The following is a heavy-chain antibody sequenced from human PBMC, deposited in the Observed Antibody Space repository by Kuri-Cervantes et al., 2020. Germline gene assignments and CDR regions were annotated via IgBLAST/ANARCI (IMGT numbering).Heavy chain of an antibody. Sequence: SVKVSCKASGGTFSSYTISWVRQAPGQGLEWMGRIIPILGIANYAQKFQGRVTITADESTSTAYMELSSLRSEDTAVYYCARAGSSGWYLGVYYYYGMDVWGQGTTVTVSS. CDR3: ARAGSSGWYLGVYYYYGMDV. D-gene: IGHD6-19*01. CDR1: GGTFSSYT. J-gene: IGHJ6*02. V-gene: IGHV1-69*02. CDR2: IIPILGIA.